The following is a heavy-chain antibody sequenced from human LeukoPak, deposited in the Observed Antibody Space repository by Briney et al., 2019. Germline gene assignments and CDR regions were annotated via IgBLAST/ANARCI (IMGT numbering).Heavy chain of an antibody. J-gene: IGHJ6*03. CDR3: VKDQGGNYNDYMDI. CDR2: IWYDGSDK. V-gene: IGHV3-30*02. Sequence: GGSLRLSCAASGFTFTNHGMHWVRQAPGKGLEWVAFIWYDGSDKYYADSVKGRFSISRDNSQSALYLQMNSLRADDTAVYYCVKDQGGNYNDYMDIWGKGTTVTVSS. CDR1: GFTFTNHG. D-gene: IGHD3-16*01.